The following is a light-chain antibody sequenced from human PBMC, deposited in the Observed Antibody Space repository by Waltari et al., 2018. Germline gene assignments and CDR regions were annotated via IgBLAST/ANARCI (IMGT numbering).Light chain of an antibody. J-gene: IGKJ1*01. CDR2: GAS. V-gene: IGKV3-15*01. Sequence: EIVMTQSPATLSVSLGEGATLSCRASQSVSSNLAWYQQKPGQAPRLLMYGASIRATCIPARFSGSGSGTEFSLTISSLQSEDFAVYYCQQYNQWPPWAFGQGTKVEIK. CDR1: QSVSSN. CDR3: QQYNQWPPWA.